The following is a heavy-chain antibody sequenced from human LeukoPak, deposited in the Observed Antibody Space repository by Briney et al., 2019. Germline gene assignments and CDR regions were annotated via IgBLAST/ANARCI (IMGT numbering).Heavy chain of an antibody. CDR2: INHSGST. Sequence: SETLSLTCDVYGASFTGYYWSWIRQPPGKGLEWIGEINHSGSTNYNPSLKSQVSISIDTSKNQFSLKLSSVTAADTAVYYCAREYMVRGENWFDPWGQGTLVTVSS. CDR1: GASFTGYY. J-gene: IGHJ5*02. D-gene: IGHD3-10*01. CDR3: AREYMVRGENWFDP. V-gene: IGHV4-34*01.